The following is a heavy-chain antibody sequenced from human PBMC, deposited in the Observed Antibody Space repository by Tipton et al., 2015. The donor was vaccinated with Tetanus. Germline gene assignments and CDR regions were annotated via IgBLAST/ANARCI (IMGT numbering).Heavy chain of an antibody. CDR1: GGSFSGYY. CDR2: IHPSGSV. Sequence: TLSLTCAVYGGSFSGYYCTWIRQSPGKGLEWIGEIHPSGSVFYSPSLKSRVTMLLDTSANQFSLKLTSVTAADTAVYYCARGVDRAKAGTDWGQGTLVTVSS. D-gene: IGHD5-12*01. J-gene: IGHJ4*02. CDR3: ARGVDRAKAGTD. V-gene: IGHV4-34*01.